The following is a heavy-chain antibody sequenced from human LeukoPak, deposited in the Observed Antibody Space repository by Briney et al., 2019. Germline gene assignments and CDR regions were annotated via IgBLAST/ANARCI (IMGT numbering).Heavy chain of an antibody. D-gene: IGHD2-2*01. J-gene: IGHJ4*02. Sequence: GGSLRLSCAASGFTFSSYSMNWVRQAPGKGLEWVSSISSSSSYIYYADSVKGRFTISRDNAKNSLYLQMNSLRAEDTAVYYCARGGIVVVPAAKDWGQGTLVTVS. V-gene: IGHV3-21*01. CDR1: GFTFSSYS. CDR2: ISSSSSYI. CDR3: ARGGIVVVPAAKD.